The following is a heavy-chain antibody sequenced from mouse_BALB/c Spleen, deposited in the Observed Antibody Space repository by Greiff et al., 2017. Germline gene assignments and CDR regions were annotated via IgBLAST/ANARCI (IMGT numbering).Heavy chain of an antibody. V-gene: IGHV5-12-1*01. CDR3: ARHEGGNPFYYAMDD. CDR1: GFAFSSYD. D-gene: IGHD1-1*02. J-gene: IGHJ4*01. Sequence: EVKLMESGGGLVKPGGSLKLSCAASGFAFSSYDMSWVRQTPEKRLEWVAYISSGGGSTYYPDPVKGRFTISRDNAKNTLYLQMSSLKSEDTAMYYCARHEGGNPFYYAMDDWGQGTSVTVSS. CDR2: ISSGGGST.